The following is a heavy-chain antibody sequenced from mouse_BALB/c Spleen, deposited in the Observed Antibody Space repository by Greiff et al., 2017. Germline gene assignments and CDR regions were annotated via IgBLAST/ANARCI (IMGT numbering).Heavy chain of an antibody. J-gene: IGHJ4*01. V-gene: IGHV3-6*02. Sequence: EVKLQESGPGLVKPSQSLSLSCSVTGYSIPSCYFWSLIRQLPGNILELMGYISYDGSNNYNPSLKNRISITRDTSKNQFFLKLNSVTTEDTATYYCARQRGEVLYAMDYWGQGTSVTVSS. CDR1: GYSIPSCYF. CDR2: ISYDGSN. D-gene: IGHD2-13*01. CDR3: ARQRGEVLYAMDY.